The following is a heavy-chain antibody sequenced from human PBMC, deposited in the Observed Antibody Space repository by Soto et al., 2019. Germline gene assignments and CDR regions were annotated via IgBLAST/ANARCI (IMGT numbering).Heavy chain of an antibody. CDR3: ARHLTYCSAGSCYSDFPYYGMDV. CDR1: GGSISSGPYS. Sequence: SETLSLTCTVSGGSISSGPYSWGWIRQPPGKGLEWIGTFYYTGSTHYNPSLESRVTISVDTSKNQFSLKVRSVTAADTAMYYCARHLTYCSAGSCYSDFPYYGMDVWGQGTTVTV. V-gene: IGHV4-39*01. J-gene: IGHJ6*02. CDR2: FYYTGST. D-gene: IGHD2-15*01.